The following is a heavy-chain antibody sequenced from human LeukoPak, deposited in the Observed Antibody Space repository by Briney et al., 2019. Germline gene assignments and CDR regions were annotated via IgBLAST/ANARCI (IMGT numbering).Heavy chain of an antibody. Sequence: GGSLRLSCAASGFTFRSYGMSWVRQAPGKGLEWVSAISGSGGSTYYADSVKGRFTISRDNSKNTLYLQMNILRADDTAIYYCARQGEGTTDYWGQGTLVTVSS. J-gene: IGHJ4*02. CDR2: ISGSGGST. D-gene: IGHD2/OR15-2a*01. CDR1: GFTFRSYG. V-gene: IGHV3-23*01. CDR3: ARQGEGTTDY.